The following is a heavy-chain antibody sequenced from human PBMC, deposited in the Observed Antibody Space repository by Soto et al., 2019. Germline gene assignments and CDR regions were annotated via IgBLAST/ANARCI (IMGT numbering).Heavy chain of an antibody. CDR2: IYYSGST. CDR3: ARAGRGSGWKIDP. Sequence: SETLSLTCTVSGGSISSYYWSWIRQPPGKGLEWIGYIYYSGSTNYNPSLKSRVTISVDTSKNQFSLKLSSVTAADTAVYYWARAGRGSGWKIDPWGQGTLVTVSS. J-gene: IGHJ5*02. V-gene: IGHV4-59*01. D-gene: IGHD6-19*01. CDR1: GGSISSYY.